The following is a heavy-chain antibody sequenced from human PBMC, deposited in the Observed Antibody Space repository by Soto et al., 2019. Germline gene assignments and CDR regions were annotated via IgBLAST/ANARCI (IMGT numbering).Heavy chain of an antibody. J-gene: IGHJ6*02. CDR2: IYPGDSDT. CDR1: GYSFTSYW. D-gene: IGHD6-25*01. Sequence: GESLKISCKGSGYSFTSYWIGWVRQMPGKGLEWMGIIYPGDSDTRYSPSFQGQVTISADKSISTAYLQWSSLKASDTATYYCASTAGVGERYYYGMDVWGQGTTVTVSS. V-gene: IGHV5-51*01. CDR3: ASTAGVGERYYYGMDV.